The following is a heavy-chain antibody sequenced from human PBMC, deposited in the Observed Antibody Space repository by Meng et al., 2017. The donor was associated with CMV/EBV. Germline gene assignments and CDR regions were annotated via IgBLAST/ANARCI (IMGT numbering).Heavy chain of an antibody. CDR3: AKEAHLYDFWTRDAFDI. J-gene: IGHJ3*02. CDR1: GFTFSSYG. Sequence: GGSLRLSCAASGFTFSSYGMHWVRQAPGKGLEWVAVIWYDGSNKYYADSVKGRFTISRDNSKNTLYLQMNSLRAEDTAVYYCAKEAHLYDFWTRDAFDIWGQGTMVTVSS. CDR2: IWYDGSNK. V-gene: IGHV3-33*06. D-gene: IGHD3-3*01.